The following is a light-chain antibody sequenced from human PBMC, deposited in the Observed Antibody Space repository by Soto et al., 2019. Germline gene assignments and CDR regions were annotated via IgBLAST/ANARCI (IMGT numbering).Light chain of an antibody. CDR3: NSYAVHIIRFV. Sequence: QSALTQPASVSGSPGQSVTISCTGTSSDVGAYKYVSWYQQHPGKAPKLMIYEVSNRPSGVSNRFSGSKSGNTASLTISGLQADDEADYYCNSYAVHIIRFVFCTGT. CDR1: SSDVGAYKY. CDR2: EVS. J-gene: IGLJ1*01. V-gene: IGLV2-14*01.